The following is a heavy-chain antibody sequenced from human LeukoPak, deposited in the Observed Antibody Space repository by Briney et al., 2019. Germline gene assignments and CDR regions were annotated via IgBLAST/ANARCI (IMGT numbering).Heavy chain of an antibody. D-gene: IGHD1-26*01. Sequence: GGSLRLSCAASGFTFSSYGMHWVRQAPGKGLEWVAVIWYDGSNKYYADSVKGRFTISRDNSKNTLYLQMNSLRAEDTAVYYCAKVPSMGAVDYWGQGTLVTVSS. J-gene: IGHJ4*02. CDR3: AKVPSMGAVDY. CDR1: GFTFSSYG. V-gene: IGHV3-33*06. CDR2: IWYDGSNK.